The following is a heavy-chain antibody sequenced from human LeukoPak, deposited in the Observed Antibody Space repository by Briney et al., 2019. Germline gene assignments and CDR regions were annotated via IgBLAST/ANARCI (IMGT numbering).Heavy chain of an antibody. CDR2: IYTSGST. V-gene: IGHV4-61*02. CDR3: ARDSRLGELFLSYYYYYMDV. J-gene: IGHJ6*03. D-gene: IGHD3-10*01. Sequence: SETLSLTCTVSGGSISSGSYYWSWIRQPAGKGLEWIGRIYTSGSTNYNPSLKSRVTISVDTSKNQFSLKLSSVTAADTAVYYCARDSRLGELFLSYYYYYMDVWGKGTTVTVSS. CDR1: GGSISSGSYY.